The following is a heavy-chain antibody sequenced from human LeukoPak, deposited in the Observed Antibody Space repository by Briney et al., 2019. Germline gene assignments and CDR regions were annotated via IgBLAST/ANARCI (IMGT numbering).Heavy chain of an antibody. CDR1: GFTFSSYS. V-gene: IGHV3-48*01. CDR3: ARAWGPGIAARVLDYYMDV. CDR2: ISSSSSSI. Sequence: GGPLRLSCAASGFTFSSYSMNWVRQAPGKGLEWVSYISSSSSSIYYADSVKGRFTISRDNAKNSLYLQMNSLRAEDTAVYYCARAWGPGIAARVLDYYMDVWGKGTTVTVSS. D-gene: IGHD6-6*01. J-gene: IGHJ6*03.